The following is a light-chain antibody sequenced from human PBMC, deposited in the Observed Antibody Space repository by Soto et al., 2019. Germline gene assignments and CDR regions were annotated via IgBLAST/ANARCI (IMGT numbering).Light chain of an antibody. CDR1: TSDVGGYKY. J-gene: IGLJ1*01. V-gene: IGLV2-14*01. CDR2: EVS. CDR3: SSYTSSSPYA. Sequence: QSVLTQPASVSGSPGQSITISCTGTTSDVGGYKYVSWYQQHPGKAPKLLIYEVSNRPSGVSNRFSGSKSGNTASLTISGLQAEDEADYYCSSYTSSSPYAFGTGTKVT.